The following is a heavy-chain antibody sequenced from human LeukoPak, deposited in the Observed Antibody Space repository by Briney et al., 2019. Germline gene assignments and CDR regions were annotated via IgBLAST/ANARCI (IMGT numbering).Heavy chain of an antibody. Sequence: GGSLRLSCAASGFTFSSYDMHWVRQTPGKGLEWVSAIGPTGDANYPASAKGRFTISRKNATNSSYFQMNSLRCGDRAVYYCLRGSGSYYDIDYWGQGNLVTVSS. CDR1: GFTFSSYD. CDR2: IGPTGDA. D-gene: IGHD3-10*01. V-gene: IGHV3-13*04. CDR3: LRGSGSYYDIDY. J-gene: IGHJ4*02.